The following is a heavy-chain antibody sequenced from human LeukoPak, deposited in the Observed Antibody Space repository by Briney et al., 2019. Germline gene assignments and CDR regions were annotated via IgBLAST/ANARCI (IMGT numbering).Heavy chain of an antibody. CDR1: GYTFTSYY. V-gene: IGHV1-8*01. D-gene: IGHD3-22*01. Sequence: ASVKVSCKASGYTFTSYYMHWVRQATGQGLEWMGWMNPNSGNTGYAQKFQGRVTITRNTSISTAYMELSSLRSEDTAVYYCARDRRVYYYDSSGHTRNMDVWGKGTTVTVSS. J-gene: IGHJ6*03. CDR2: MNPNSGNT. CDR3: ARDRRVYYYDSSGHTRNMDV.